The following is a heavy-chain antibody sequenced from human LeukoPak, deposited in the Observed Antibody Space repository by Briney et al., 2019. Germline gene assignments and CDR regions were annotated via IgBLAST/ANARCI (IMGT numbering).Heavy chain of an antibody. J-gene: IGHJ4*02. V-gene: IGHV3-9*01. Sequence: GGSLRLSCAASGFTFDDYAMHWVRQAPGKGLEWVSGISWNSGSIGYADSVKGRFTISRDNAKNSLYLQMNSLRAEDTAVYYCARGDAPGTRHSSFDYWGQGTLVTVSS. D-gene: IGHD6-13*01. CDR1: GFTFDDYA. CDR3: ARGDAPGTRHSSFDY. CDR2: ISWNSGSI.